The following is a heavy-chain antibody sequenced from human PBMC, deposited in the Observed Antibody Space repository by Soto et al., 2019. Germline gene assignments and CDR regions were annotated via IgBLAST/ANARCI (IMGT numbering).Heavy chain of an antibody. CDR1: GGSISSGDYY. Sequence: SETLSPTCTVSGGSISSGDYYWSWIRQPPGKGLEWIGYIYYSGSTYYNPSLKSRVTISVDTSKNQFSLKLSSVTAADTAVYYCAGDSYYYYGMDVWGQGTTVTVSS. CDR2: IYYSGST. J-gene: IGHJ6*02. V-gene: IGHV4-30-4*01. CDR3: AGDSYYYYGMDV.